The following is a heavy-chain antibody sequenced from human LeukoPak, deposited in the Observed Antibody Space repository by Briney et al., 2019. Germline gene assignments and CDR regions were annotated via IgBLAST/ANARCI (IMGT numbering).Heavy chain of an antibody. J-gene: IGHJ4*02. D-gene: IGHD3-10*01. Sequence: ASVKVSCTASVYTFTGYSMHSVRQAPGQGLEWMGWINPNSGGTNYAQKFQGRVTMPRDTSISTAYMELSRLRSDDTAVYYCARGQKAGSTMVRGVIVPTDYWGQGSLVTVSS. CDR2: INPNSGGT. CDR3: ARGQKAGSTMVRGVIVPTDY. V-gene: IGHV1-2*02. CDR1: VYTFTGYS.